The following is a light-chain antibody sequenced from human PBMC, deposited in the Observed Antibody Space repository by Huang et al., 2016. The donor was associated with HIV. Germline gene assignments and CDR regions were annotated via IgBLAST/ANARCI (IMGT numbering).Light chain of an antibody. CDR3: QQLNSYPGT. Sequence: IQLTQSPSSLSASVGDRVTITCRASQGISSYLAWYQQKPGKAPKLLMYAAYTLETRVPSRFSGSGSGTDFTLTISSLQPEDFATYYCQQLNSYPGTFGPGTKVDIK. CDR2: AAY. CDR1: QGISSY. V-gene: IGKV1-9*01. J-gene: IGKJ3*01.